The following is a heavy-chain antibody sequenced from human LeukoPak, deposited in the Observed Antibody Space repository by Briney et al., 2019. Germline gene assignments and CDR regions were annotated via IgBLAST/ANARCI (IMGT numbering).Heavy chain of an antibody. CDR3: VRGGGPSYKYNAFDI. Sequence: GGSLRLSCTVSGFTFSIFEMNWVRQAPGKGLEWVAYITNSGSTIDYADSVKGRFTISRDNARNSLYLQMSSLRAEDTAVYYCVRGGGPSYKYNAFDIWGLGTMVTVSS. D-gene: IGHD2-15*01. CDR2: ITNSGSTI. J-gene: IGHJ3*02. CDR1: GFTFSIFE. V-gene: IGHV3-48*03.